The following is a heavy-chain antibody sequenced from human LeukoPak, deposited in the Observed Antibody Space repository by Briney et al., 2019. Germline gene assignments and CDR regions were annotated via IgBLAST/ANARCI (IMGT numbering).Heavy chain of an antibody. J-gene: IGHJ3*02. Sequence: SETLSLTCTVSSGSINNYYWSWIRQTPGKGLEWIGYILSSGSTNYNPSVKSRVTISVDTSKNQFSLKLSSVTAVDTAVYYCARTNQISETAFDIWGQGTMVIVTS. V-gene: IGHV4-59*01. CDR1: SGSINNYY. CDR2: ILSSGST. D-gene: IGHD1-14*01. CDR3: ARTNQISETAFDI.